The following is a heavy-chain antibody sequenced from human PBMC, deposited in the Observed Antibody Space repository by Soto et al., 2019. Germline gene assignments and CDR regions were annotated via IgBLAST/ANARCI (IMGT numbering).Heavy chain of an antibody. CDR2: INPSGGST. V-gene: IGHV1-46*03. Sequence: GTSVKVSCKASGYTFTSYYMHWVRQAPGQGLEWMGIINPSGGSTSYAQKFQGRVTMTRDTSTSTVYMELSSLRSEDTAVYYCARGGSGSYSRVGIYFDFWGQGTLVTVSS. D-gene: IGHD3-10*01. J-gene: IGHJ4*02. CDR1: GYTFTSYY. CDR3: ARGGSGSYSRVGIYFDF.